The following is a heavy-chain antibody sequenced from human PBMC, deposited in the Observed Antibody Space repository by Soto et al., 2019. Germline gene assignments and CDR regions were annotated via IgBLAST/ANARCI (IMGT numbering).Heavy chain of an antibody. CDR2: IYHSGST. V-gene: IGHV4-30-2*01. CDR1: GGSISSGGYS. Sequence: PSETLSLTCAVSGGSISSGGYSWSWIRQPPGKGLEWIGYIYHSGSTYYNPSLKSRVTISIDRSKNQFSLKLSSVTAADTAVYYCASTDSSGYIFDYWGQGTLVTVSS. CDR3: ASTDSSGYIFDY. J-gene: IGHJ4*02. D-gene: IGHD3-22*01.